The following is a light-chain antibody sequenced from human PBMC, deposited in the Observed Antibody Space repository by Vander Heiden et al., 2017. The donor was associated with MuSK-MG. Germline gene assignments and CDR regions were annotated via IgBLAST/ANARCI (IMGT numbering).Light chain of an antibody. CDR3: QQYNTYVLS. Sequence: DIQMTQSPSTLSASVGDRVTITCRASQSISSWLAWYQQKPGKAPKLLIYKASNLRSGVPSRFSGSRSGTEFTLTISSLQPDDFAAYYCQQYNTYVLSFGGGTKVEIK. V-gene: IGKV1-5*03. CDR2: KAS. J-gene: IGKJ4*01. CDR1: QSISSW.